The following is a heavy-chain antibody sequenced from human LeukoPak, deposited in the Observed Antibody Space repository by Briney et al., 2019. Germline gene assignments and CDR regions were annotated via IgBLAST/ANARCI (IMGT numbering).Heavy chain of an antibody. D-gene: IGHD3-22*01. V-gene: IGHV3-30-3*01. CDR2: ISYDGSNK. CDR1: GFTFSSYA. J-gene: IGHJ3*02. Sequence: GGSLRLSCAASGFTFSSYAMHWVRQAPDKGLEWVAVISYDGSNKYYADSVKGRFTISRDNSKNTLYLQMNSLRAEDTAVYYCARDAMAITMIVIPGAFDIWGQGTMVTVSS. CDR3: ARDAMAITMIVIPGAFDI.